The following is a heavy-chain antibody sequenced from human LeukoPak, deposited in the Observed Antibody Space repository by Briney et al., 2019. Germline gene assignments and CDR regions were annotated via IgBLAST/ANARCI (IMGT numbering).Heavy chain of an antibody. CDR1: RFTFSTYT. J-gene: IGHJ4*02. V-gene: IGHV3-30-3*01. Sequence: GGSLRLSCAASRFTFSTYTMHWVRQAPGKGLEWVALISYDGSNKYYADSVKGRFTISRDNSKNTLYLQVNSLRAEDTAVYYCARGPLYYYDSSGYDYWGQGTLVTVSS. D-gene: IGHD3-22*01. CDR2: ISYDGSNK. CDR3: ARGPLYYYDSSGYDY.